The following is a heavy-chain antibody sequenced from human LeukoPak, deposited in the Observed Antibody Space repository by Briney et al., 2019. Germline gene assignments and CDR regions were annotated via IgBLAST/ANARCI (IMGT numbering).Heavy chain of an antibody. CDR2: MNPNSGNT. D-gene: IGHD6-13*01. V-gene: IGHV1-8*01. J-gene: IGHJ6*02. CDR1: GYTFTSYD. Sequence: ASVKVSCTASGYTFTSYDINWVRQATGQGLEWMGWMNPNSGNTGYAQKFQGRVTMTRNTSISTAYMELSSLRSEDTAVYYCARDYSSSWYPMGYGMDVWGQGTTVTVSS. CDR3: ARDYSSSWYPMGYGMDV.